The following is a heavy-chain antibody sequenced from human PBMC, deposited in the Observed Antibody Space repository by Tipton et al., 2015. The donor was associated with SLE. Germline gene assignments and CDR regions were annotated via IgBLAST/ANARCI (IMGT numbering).Heavy chain of an antibody. CDR2: ISWNSGSI. V-gene: IGHV3-9*01. J-gene: IGHJ3*02. D-gene: IGHD4-23*01. CDR1: GFTFDDYA. Sequence: RSLRLSCAASGFTFDDYAMHWVRQAPGKGLEWVSGISWNSGSIGYADSVKGRFTISRDNAKNSLYLQMNSLRAEDTALYYCAKDSQPRTVVGSAFDIWGQGTMVTVSS. CDR3: AKDSQPRTVVGSAFDI.